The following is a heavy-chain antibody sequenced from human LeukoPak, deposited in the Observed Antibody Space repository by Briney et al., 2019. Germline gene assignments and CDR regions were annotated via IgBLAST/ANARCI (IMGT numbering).Heavy chain of an antibody. Sequence: PSETLSLTCTVSGGSISSGSYYWSWIRQPPGKGLEWIGYIYYSGSTYYNPSLKSRVTISVDTSKNQFSLKLNSVTAADTALYYCAKGPSTALSWFDPWGQGTLVTVSS. J-gene: IGHJ5*02. CDR1: GGSISSGSYY. CDR2: IYYSGST. V-gene: IGHV4-30-4*08. CDR3: AKGPSTALSWFDP.